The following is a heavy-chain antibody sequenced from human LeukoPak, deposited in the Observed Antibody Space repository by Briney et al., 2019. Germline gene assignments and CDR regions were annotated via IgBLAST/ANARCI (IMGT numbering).Heavy chain of an antibody. D-gene: IGHD3-22*01. CDR2: IYYSGST. CDR1: GGSISSYY. V-gene: IGHV4-59*12. Sequence: SETLSLTCTVSGGSISSYYWSWVRQPPGKGLEWIGYIYYSGSTNYNPSLRSRVTISVDTTKNKLSLKLSSVTAADTAVYYCARGRGNYDSSGYYLGDVWGQGTTVTVSS. CDR3: ARGRGNYDSSGYYLGDV. J-gene: IGHJ6*02.